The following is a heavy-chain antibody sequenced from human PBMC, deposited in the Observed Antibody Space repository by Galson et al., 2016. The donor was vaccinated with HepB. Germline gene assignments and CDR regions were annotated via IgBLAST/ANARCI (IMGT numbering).Heavy chain of an antibody. CDR1: AGSISSGGYY. J-gene: IGHJ3*02. CDR3: ARVSGQSFDI. Sequence: TLSLTCSVSAGSISSGGYYWSWIRQHPGKGLEWIGYINHSGTTYYNPSLSSRAAISVDTSKNQFSLEVSSVTAADTAVYYCARVSGQSFDIWGHGTMVTVSS. D-gene: IGHD4-11*01. V-gene: IGHV4-31*03. CDR2: INHSGTT.